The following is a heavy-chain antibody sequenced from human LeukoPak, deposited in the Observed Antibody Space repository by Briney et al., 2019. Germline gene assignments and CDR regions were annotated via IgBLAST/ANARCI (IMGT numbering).Heavy chain of an antibody. D-gene: IGHD6-19*01. J-gene: IGHJ4*02. CDR1: GYTFTGYY. V-gene: IGHV1-2*02. Sequence: GASVKVSCKASGYTFTGYYMHWVRQAPGQGLEWMGWINPNSGGTNYAQKFQGRVTMTRDTSISTAYMELSRLRSDDTAVYYCARVGSGDPDTAVAEELGYWGQGTLVTVSS. CDR3: ARVGSGDPDTAVAEELGY. CDR2: INPNSGGT.